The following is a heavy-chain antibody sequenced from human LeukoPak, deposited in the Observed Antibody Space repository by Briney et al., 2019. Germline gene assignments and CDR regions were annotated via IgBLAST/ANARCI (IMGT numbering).Heavy chain of an antibody. CDR2: INPYSGGT. CDR3: ARRDSCSGSSCVADY. Sequence: ASVKVSCKASGYTFTDYYIHWERQAPGQGLEWMGWINPYSGGTSYAQKFQGRVTVTRDTSISTAYMEVGRLTSDDTAVYYCARRDSCSGSSCVADYWGQGTLVTVAS. D-gene: IGHD2-2*01. CDR1: GYTFTDYY. J-gene: IGHJ4*02. V-gene: IGHV1-2*02.